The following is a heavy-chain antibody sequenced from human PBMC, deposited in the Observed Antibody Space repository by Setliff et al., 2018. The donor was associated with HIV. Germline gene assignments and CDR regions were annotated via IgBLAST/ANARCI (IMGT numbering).Heavy chain of an antibody. V-gene: IGHV1-69*13. Sequence: ASVKVSCKASGGTFNTYAMNWVRQAPGQGLEWMGHIIPIFNIANYAQKFQDRITITADESTSTAYMELSSLRSEDTAIYFCARGKIPSWRLTMFDFWGQGTPVTVS. CDR2: IIPIFNIA. D-gene: IGHD1-1*01. J-gene: IGHJ4*02. CDR3: ARGKIPSWRLTMFDF. CDR1: GGTFNTYA.